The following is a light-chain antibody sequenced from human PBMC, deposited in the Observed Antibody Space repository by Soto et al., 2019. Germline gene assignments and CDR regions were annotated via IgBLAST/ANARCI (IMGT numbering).Light chain of an antibody. CDR1: SNDVGGNKY. CDR2: DVS. V-gene: IGLV2-14*03. CDR3: SAFTGTTYV. J-gene: IGLJ1*01. Sequence: QSALTQPASVSGSPGQSITISCTGTSNDVGGNKYVSWYQHYPGKAPKLMICDVSNRPSGVSNRFSGSKSGNTASLTISGLQAEDEADYYCSAFTGTTYVFGTGTKLTVL.